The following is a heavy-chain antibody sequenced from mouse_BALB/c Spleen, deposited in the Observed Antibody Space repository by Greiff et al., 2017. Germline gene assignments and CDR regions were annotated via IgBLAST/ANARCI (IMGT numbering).Heavy chain of an antibody. J-gene: IGHJ3*01. CDR1: GFTFSSYA. CDR2: ISSGGSYT. CDR3: AKGMVTTPLFAY. V-gene: IGHV5-9-4*01. Sequence: EVKVVESGGGLVKPGGSLKLSCAASGFTFSSYAMSWVRQSPEKRLEWVAEISSGGSYTYYPDTVTGRFTISRDNAKNTLYLEMSSLRSEDTAMCYCAKGMVTTPLFAYWGQGTLVTVSA. D-gene: IGHD2-10*02.